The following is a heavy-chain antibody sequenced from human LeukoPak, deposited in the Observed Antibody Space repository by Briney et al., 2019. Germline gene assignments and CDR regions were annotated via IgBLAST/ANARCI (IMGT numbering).Heavy chain of an antibody. V-gene: IGHV3-30*02. CDR1: GFTFSSYG. Sequence: PGGSLRLSCAASGFTFSSYGMHWVRQAPGKGLEWVAFIRYDGSNKYYADSVKGRFTISRDNSKNTLYLQMNSLRAEDTAVYYCAKDRHPGLLTPSALGYWGQGTLVTVSS. J-gene: IGHJ4*02. D-gene: IGHD3-22*01. CDR3: AKDRHPGLLTPSALGY. CDR2: IRYDGSNK.